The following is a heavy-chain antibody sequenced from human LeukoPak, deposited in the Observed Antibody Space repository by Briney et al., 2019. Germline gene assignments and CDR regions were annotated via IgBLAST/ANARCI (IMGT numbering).Heavy chain of an antibody. Sequence: GGSLRLSCAASGFTFSSHGMCWVRQAPGRGLEWVSSISIGGDTTYSDSVKGRFTISRDNSKNTLYLQMNSLRAEDTAVYYCAKDPYSSSPFPNYWGQGTLVTVSS. CDR3: AKDPYSSSPFPNY. CDR2: ISIGGDTT. J-gene: IGHJ4*02. CDR1: GFTFSSHG. V-gene: IGHV3-23*01. D-gene: IGHD6-6*01.